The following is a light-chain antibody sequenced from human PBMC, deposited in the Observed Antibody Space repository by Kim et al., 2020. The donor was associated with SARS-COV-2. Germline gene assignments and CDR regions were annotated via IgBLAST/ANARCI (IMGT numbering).Light chain of an antibody. CDR3: QVWDSSSAHVV. J-gene: IGLJ2*01. CDR2: YDT. V-gene: IGLV3-21*04. Sequence: SYELTQPPSMSVAPGKTATITCGGNNIGSKSVHWYQQKPGQAPMLVISYDTDRPSGIPERFSGSNSGNTATLTISGVEAGEAGDEADYYCQVWDSSSAHVVFGGGTQLTVL. CDR1: NIGSKS.